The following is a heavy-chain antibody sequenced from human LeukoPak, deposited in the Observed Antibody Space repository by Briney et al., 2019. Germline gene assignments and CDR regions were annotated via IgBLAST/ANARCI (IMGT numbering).Heavy chain of an antibody. Sequence: PGGSLRLSCAASGFIFSSYAMHWVRQAPGKGLEWVALISYDGSNKYYADSVKGRFTISRDNSKNTLYLQMNSLRAEDTTVYYCARGSANYYDSSGYYYLSLDYWGQGTLVTVSS. CDR2: ISYDGSNK. CDR3: ARGSANYYDSSGYYYLSLDY. D-gene: IGHD3-22*01. V-gene: IGHV3-30*04. CDR1: GFIFSSYA. J-gene: IGHJ4*02.